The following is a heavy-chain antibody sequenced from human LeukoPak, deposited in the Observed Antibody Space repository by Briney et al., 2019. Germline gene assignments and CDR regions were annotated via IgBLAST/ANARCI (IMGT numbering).Heavy chain of an antibody. Sequence: GGSLRLSCAASGFTFSTYGMSWVRQAPGKGLEWVSAISGNGGKTYYADSVKGRFTISRDNSKNTLYLQMNSLRADDTAVYYCAKGLNWGLDYWGQGTLVTVSS. D-gene: IGHD7-27*01. J-gene: IGHJ4*02. CDR1: GFTFSTYG. V-gene: IGHV3-23*01. CDR3: AKGLNWGLDY. CDR2: ISGNGGKT.